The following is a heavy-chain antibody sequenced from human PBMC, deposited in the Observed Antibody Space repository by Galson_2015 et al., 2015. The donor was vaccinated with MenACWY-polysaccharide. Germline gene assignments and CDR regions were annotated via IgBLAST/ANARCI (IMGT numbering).Heavy chain of an antibody. V-gene: IGHV3-23*01. CDR3: EIDSDDNMPPDCYDI. CDR1: GFTFSNYA. J-gene: IGHJ3*02. Sequence: SLRLSCAASGFTFSNYAMTWVRQAPGKGLEWVSTISDSGGRTQYADSVKGRFTISRDNSKNTLYLQMNSLRAEDTAVYYCEIDSDDNMPPDCYDIWGQGTMVTVSS. D-gene: IGHD2-2*01. CDR2: ISDSGGRT.